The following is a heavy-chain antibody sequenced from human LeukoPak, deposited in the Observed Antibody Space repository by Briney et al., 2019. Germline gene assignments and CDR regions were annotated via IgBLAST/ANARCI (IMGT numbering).Heavy chain of an antibody. CDR3: ARHGGEYYDILTGYFNPKEFDY. V-gene: IGHV4-39*01. J-gene: IGHJ4*02. CDR2: IYYSGST. Sequence: SETLSLTCTVSGGSISSSRYYWGWIRQPPGKGLEWIGSIYYSGSTYYNPSLKSRVTISVDTSKNQFSLKLSSVTAADTAVYYCARHGGEYYDILTGYFNPKEFDYWGQGTLVTVSS. D-gene: IGHD3-9*01. CDR1: GGSISSSRYY.